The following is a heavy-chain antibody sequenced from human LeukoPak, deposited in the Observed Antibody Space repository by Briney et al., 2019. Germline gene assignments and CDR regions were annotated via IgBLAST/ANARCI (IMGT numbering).Heavy chain of an antibody. J-gene: IGHJ4*02. Sequence: GGSLRLSCAASGFTFSSYGMHWVRQAPGKGLEWVAVISYDGSNKYYADSVKGRFTISRDNSKNTLYLQMNSLRAEDTAVYYCAREPAATGRVYWGQGTLVTVSS. CDR2: ISYDGSNK. CDR3: AREPAATGRVY. V-gene: IGHV3-30*03. D-gene: IGHD2-2*01. CDR1: GFTFSSYG.